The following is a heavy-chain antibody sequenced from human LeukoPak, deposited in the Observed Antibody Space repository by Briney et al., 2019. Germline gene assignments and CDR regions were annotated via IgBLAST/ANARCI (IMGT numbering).Heavy chain of an antibody. D-gene: IGHD3-22*01. CDR3: TRHGGRDYYDSTEDAFDI. CDR1: GFTFSVSV. V-gene: IGHV3-73*01. CDR2: IRSKPHSYAT. J-gene: IGHJ3*02. Sequence: GGSLRLSCAASGFTFSVSVIHWVRQASGKGLEWVGRIRSKPHSYATAYAASVKGRFTLSRDDSKNTAYLQMNSLRTEDTAVYYCTRHGGRDYYDSTEDAFDIWGQGTMVTVSS.